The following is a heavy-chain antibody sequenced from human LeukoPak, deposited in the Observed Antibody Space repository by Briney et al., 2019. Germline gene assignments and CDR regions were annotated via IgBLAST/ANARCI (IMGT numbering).Heavy chain of an antibody. J-gene: IGHJ3*01. CDR2: IWYDGSNK. CDR3: ANHAS. Sequence: GGSLRLSYAASGFTFSSYGMHWVRQAPGKGLEWVAVIWYDGSNKYYADSVKGRFTISRDNSKNTLYLQMNSLRAEDTAVYHCANHASWGQGTMVTVSS. CDR1: GFTFSSYG. V-gene: IGHV3-33*06.